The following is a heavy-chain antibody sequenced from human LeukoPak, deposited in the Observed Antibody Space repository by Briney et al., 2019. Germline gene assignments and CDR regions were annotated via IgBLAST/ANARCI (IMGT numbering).Heavy chain of an antibody. CDR1: GFTFSDYW. CDR3: ARKVGDY. CDR2: INQDASVS. J-gene: IGHJ4*02. V-gene: IGHV3-7*01. Sequence: PGGSLRLSFAASGFTFSDYWMSWVRQAPGQGLEWVGNINQDASVSHYIDSVKGRFTISRDNAKNSLFLQMNRLRAEDTALYYCARKVGDYWGQGTLVTVSS. D-gene: IGHD3-16*01.